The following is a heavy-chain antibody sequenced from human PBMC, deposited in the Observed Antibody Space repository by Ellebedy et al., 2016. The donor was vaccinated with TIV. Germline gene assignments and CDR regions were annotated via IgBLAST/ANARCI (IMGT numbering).Heavy chain of an antibody. D-gene: IGHD6-13*01. J-gene: IGHJ4*02. CDR3: ARATPDAGRLDY. CDR2: IYHSGST. Sequence: GSLRLXXAVSGGSISSSNWWSWVRQPPGKGLEWIGEIYHSGSTNYNPSLKSRVTISVDKSKNQFSLKLSSVTAADTAVYYCARATPDAGRLDYWGQGTLVTVSS. V-gene: IGHV4-4*02. CDR1: GGSISSSNW.